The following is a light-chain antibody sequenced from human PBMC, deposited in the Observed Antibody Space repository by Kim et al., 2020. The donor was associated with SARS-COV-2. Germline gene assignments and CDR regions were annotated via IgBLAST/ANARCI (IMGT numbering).Light chain of an antibody. J-gene: IGLJ1*01. CDR1: RSDVGGYNY. V-gene: IGLV2-14*03. CDR2: DVS. Sequence: QSITISCTGTRSDVGGYNYVSWYQQHPDKAPKLMIYDVSNRPSGVSNRFAGSKSGNTASLTISGLQAEDEADYYCSSYTSSSTNYVFGTGTKVTVL. CDR3: SSYTSSSTNYV.